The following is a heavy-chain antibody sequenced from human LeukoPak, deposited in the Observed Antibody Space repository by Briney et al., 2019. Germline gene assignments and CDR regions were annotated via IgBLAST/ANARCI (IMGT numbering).Heavy chain of an antibody. D-gene: IGHD2-15*01. J-gene: IGHJ3*02. Sequence: SETLSLTCTVSGGSISSYYWSWIRQPPGKGLEWIGYNYTSGSTNYNPSLKSRVTISVDTSKSHFSLKLSSVTAADTAVYYCARNVRGGALDIWGQGTMVTVSS. CDR2: NYTSGST. V-gene: IGHV4-4*09. CDR3: ARNVRGGALDI. CDR1: GGSISSYY.